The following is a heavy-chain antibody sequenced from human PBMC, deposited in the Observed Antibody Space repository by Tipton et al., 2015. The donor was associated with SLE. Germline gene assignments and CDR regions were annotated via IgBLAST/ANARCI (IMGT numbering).Heavy chain of an antibody. D-gene: IGHD2-2*01. J-gene: IGHJ6*03. CDR2: IYHTGST. V-gene: IGHV4-39*07. CDR3: ARDSRYQLTYYYMDV. Sequence: LRLPCTVSGGSISSSSYYWGWIRQPPGKGLEWIGNIYHTGSTYYNPSLKSRVTISLDTSKNQFSLNLSSVTAADTAVYYCARDSRYQLTYYYMDVWGKGTTVTVSS. CDR1: GGSISSSSYY.